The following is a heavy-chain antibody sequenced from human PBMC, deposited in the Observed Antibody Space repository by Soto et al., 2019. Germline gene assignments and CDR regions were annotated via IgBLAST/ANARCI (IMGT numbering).Heavy chain of an antibody. CDR2: ISYDGSNK. V-gene: IGHV3-30*18. CDR3: AKDWSHRAHRSWLNYYFDY. Sequence: QVQLVESGGGVVQPGRSLRLSCAASGFTFSSYGMHWVRQAPGKGLEWVAVISYDGSNKYYADSVKGRFTISRDNSKNTLYLQMNSLRAEDTAVYYCAKDWSHRAHRSWLNYYFDYWGQGTLVTVSS. CDR1: GFTFSSYG. D-gene: IGHD6-13*01. J-gene: IGHJ4*02.